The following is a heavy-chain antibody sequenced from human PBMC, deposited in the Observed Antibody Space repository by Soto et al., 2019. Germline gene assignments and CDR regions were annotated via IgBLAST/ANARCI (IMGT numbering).Heavy chain of an antibody. CDR2: MNPNSGNT. CDR1: GYTFTSYD. V-gene: IGHV1-8*01. D-gene: IGHD5-18*01. J-gene: IGHJ6*03. Sequence: ASVKVSCKASGYTFTSYDINWVRQATGQGLERMGWMNPNSGNTGYAQKFQGRVTKTRNTSISTAYIELSSLRSEDTAVYNCARGGYSYGSYYYYYYMDVWGKGTTVTVSS. CDR3: ARGGYSYGSYYYYYYMDV.